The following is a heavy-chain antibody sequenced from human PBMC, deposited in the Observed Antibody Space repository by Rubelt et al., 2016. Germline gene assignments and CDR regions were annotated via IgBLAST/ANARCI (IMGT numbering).Heavy chain of an antibody. CDR3: ASGDFWSGYYLSRD. J-gene: IGHJ4*02. Sequence: QVRLQQWGAGLLKPSETLSLTCAVYGTSVVNWRLNWIRLAPGKGLEWIGEVTESGSTNCNPSLKSRVLMSVDMSKRRVSWKVTSWGAADTSVDYCASGDFWSGYYLSRDWGQGTLVTVSS. CDR1: GTSVVNWR. V-gene: IGHV4-34*02. D-gene: IGHD3-3*01. CDR2: VTESGST.